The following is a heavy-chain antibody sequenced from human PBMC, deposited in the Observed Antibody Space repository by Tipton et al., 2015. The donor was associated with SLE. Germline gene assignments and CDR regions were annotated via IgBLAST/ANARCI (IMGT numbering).Heavy chain of an antibody. Sequence: TLSLTCNVSGGSINSSTSSWAWIRQPPGKGLEWIASISSSGSTDHNPSLRSRVSISLDTSKNQFSLRLTSATAADTAVYYCARRGRSAWFPGVWGQGTLVTVSS. CDR1: GGSINSSTSS. CDR3: ARRGRSAWFPGV. J-gene: IGHJ4*02. CDR2: ISSSGST. V-gene: IGHV4-39*07. D-gene: IGHD3-10*01.